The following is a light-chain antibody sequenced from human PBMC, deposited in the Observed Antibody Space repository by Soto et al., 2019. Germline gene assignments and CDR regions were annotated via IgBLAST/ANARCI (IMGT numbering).Light chain of an antibody. CDR2: GNS. CDR1: SSNIGAGYD. J-gene: IGLJ2*01. Sequence: QSVLTQPPSVSGAPGQRVTISCTGSSSNIGAGYDVHWYQQLPGTAPKLLIYGNSNRPSGVPDRFSASKSGTSVSLAITGLQADAEAEYYFQSYDSSLSVVFGGGTKLTVL. V-gene: IGLV1-40*01. CDR3: QSYDSSLSVV.